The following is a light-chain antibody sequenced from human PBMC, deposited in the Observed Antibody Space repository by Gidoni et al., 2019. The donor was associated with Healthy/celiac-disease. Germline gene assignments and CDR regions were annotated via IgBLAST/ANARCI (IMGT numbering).Light chain of an antibody. Sequence: IVMKQSPATLSVSPGERATLSCRASQSVSSNLAWYQQKPGQVPMLLIYSASTRATGIPARFSVSGSGTEFTLTISSLQSEDFAVYFCQQYNNWPLRYTFGQGTKLEIK. CDR2: SAS. CDR1: QSVSSN. CDR3: QQYNNWPLRYT. V-gene: IGKV3-15*01. J-gene: IGKJ2*01.